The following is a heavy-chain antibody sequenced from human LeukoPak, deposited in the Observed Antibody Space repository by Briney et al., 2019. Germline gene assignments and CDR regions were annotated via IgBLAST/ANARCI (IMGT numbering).Heavy chain of an antibody. V-gene: IGHV4-39*07. CDR1: GGSISGFEYY. CDR3: GRRYSGVGFEI. D-gene: IGHD2-21*01. J-gene: IGHJ3*02. CDR2: IYSSGRT. Sequence: SETLSLTCTVSGGSISGFEYYWGWIRQPPGKGLEWIGCIYSSGRTHYSPSLRSRVSISTDMSQNQFSLKLSSVTAADTAVYYCGRRYSGVGFEIWGLGTMVTVSS.